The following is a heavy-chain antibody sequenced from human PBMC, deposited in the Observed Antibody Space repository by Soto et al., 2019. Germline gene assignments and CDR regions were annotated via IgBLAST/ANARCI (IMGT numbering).Heavy chain of an antibody. V-gene: IGHV1-18*01. J-gene: IGHJ4*02. Sequence: QVQLVQSGAEVKKPGASVKVSCKASGYTFTSYGISWVRQAPGQGLEWMGWINPYNGNTNSEQKLQGRVTMTTDPSTNTAYMELRSLRSEDTAVYSCARAWLGIDYWGQGTVVTVPS. D-gene: IGHD3-10*01. CDR3: ARAWLGIDY. CDR1: GYTFTSYG. CDR2: INPYNGNT.